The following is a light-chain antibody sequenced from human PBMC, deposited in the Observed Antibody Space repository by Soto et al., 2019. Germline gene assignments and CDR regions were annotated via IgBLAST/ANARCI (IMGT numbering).Light chain of an antibody. V-gene: IGKV1-5*01. CDR3: QQYNSYPYT. J-gene: IGKJ2*01. CDR2: DAS. Sequence: DIQMTQSPSTLSASVGDRVTITCRASHIISSWLAWYQQKPGKAPKVMIYDASSLESGVPSRFSGRGSATELTLTISSLQPDDFATYYCQQYNSYPYTLGQGTKLEIK. CDR1: HIISSW.